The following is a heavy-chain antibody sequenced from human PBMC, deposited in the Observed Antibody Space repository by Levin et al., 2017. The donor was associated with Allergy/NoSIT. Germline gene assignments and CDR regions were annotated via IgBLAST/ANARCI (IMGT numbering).Heavy chain of an antibody. D-gene: IGHD2-2*01. J-gene: IGHJ3*01. CDR2: IRDKPHRYST. V-gene: IGHV3-72*01. CDR3: ARRMPKVTDGSDV. Sequence: GESLKISCAASGFPFSDHYMDWLRLAPGKGLEWIGRIRDKPHRYSTEYAAAVQGRFTLLRAGSKNLLFLQMNNLKTEDSAVYHCARRMPKVTDGSDVWGQGTMVTVS. CDR1: GFPFSDHY.